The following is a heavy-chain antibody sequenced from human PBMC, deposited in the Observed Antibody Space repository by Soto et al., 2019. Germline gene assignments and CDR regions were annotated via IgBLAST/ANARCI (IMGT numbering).Heavy chain of an antibody. CDR1: GYIFPDYY. CDR2: INPNGGGT. D-gene: IGHD6-6*01. J-gene: IGHJ4*01. CDR3: ARGEQLVHFDS. Sequence: QVQLVQSGAEVKKPGASVKVSCKASGYIFPDYYVHWVRQAPGEGREWMGRINPNGGGTNYAQKFEGWVTMTTDTSISTAYMELSRLNFDDTAVYYCARGEQLVHFDSRGQGTLVTVSS. V-gene: IGHV1-2*04.